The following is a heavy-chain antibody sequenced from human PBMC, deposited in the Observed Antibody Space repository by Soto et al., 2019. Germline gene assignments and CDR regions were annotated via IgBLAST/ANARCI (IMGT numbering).Heavy chain of an antibody. V-gene: IGHV3-9*01. Sequence: EVQLVESGGGLVQPGRSLRLSCAASGFTFNDYAMHWVRRVPGKGLEWVSSISWNSNIIGYADSVKGRFTISRDNAKNCLYLPTNSLRLEDTALYYCANGGPVGFCSGGRCYFDYWGQGTLVTVSS. CDR1: GFTFNDYA. J-gene: IGHJ4*02. CDR3: ANGGPVGFCSGGRCYFDY. CDR2: ISWNSNII. D-gene: IGHD2-15*01.